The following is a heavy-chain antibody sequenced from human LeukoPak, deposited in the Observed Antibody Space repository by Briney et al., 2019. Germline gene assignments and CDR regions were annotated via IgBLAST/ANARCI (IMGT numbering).Heavy chain of an antibody. CDR3: ARGAARPSYFDY. D-gene: IGHD6-6*01. CDR2: INAGNGNT. Sequence: ASVKVSCKASGYTFTSYAMHWVRQAPGQRLEWMGWINAGNGNTKYSQKFQGRVTITGDTSASTAYMELSSLRSEDTAVYYCARGAARPSYFDYWGQGTLVTVSS. CDR1: GYTFTSYA. V-gene: IGHV1-3*01. J-gene: IGHJ4*02.